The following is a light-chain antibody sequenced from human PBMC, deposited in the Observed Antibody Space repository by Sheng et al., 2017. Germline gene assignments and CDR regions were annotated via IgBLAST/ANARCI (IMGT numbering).Light chain of an antibody. CDR2: AAS. J-gene: IGKJ3*01. V-gene: IGKV1-39*01. CDR3: QQSYSAPHT. CDR1: QSIGTY. Sequence: DIQMTQSPSSLSASVGDRVTITCRASQSIGTYLHWYQQKPGKAPNLLIYAASSLQSGVPSRFSGSGSGTDFTLTISSLQPEDFATYYCQQSYSAPHTFGPGTKVDIK.